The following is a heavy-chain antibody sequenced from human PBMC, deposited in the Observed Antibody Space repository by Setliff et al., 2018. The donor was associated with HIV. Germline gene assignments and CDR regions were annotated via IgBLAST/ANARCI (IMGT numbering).Heavy chain of an antibody. CDR1: GESFSNYH. Sequence: PSETLSLTCAVFGESFSNYHWNWFRQPPGGGLEWIGEINHSGNTDYNSSLKSRVTISVDTSKKQFSPEMRSLTAADTAVYYCARDHRLPGVQPPYRYFELWGRGTLVTVSS. D-gene: IGHD3-10*01. CDR2: INHSGNT. J-gene: IGHJ2*01. V-gene: IGHV4-34*01. CDR3: ARDHRLPGVQPPYRYFEL.